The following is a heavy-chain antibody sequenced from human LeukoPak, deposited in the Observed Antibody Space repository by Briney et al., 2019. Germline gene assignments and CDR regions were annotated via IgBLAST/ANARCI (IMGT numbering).Heavy chain of an antibody. D-gene: IGHD6-6*01. CDR1: GFTFWSYG. CDR2: ISYDGNHE. V-gene: IGHV3-30*18. Sequence: GGSLRLSCTASGFTFWSYGIHWVRQAPGKGLEWVAVISYDGNHEVYADSVKGRLTVSRDNSLNTVYLQMNSLRTEDTAVFYCAKDRRMMSSQYGMDVWGQGTTVTVSS. CDR3: AKDRRMMSSQYGMDV. J-gene: IGHJ6*02.